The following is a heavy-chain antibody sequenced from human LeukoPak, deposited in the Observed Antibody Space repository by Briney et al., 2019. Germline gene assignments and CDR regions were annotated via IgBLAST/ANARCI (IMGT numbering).Heavy chain of an antibody. V-gene: IGHV4-59*01. CDR3: ARSLDYYYYYMDV. J-gene: IGHJ6*03. CDR2: IYYSGST. CDR1: GGSFSGYY. D-gene: IGHD3-16*01. Sequence: SETLSLTCAVYGGSFSGYYWSWIRQPPGKGLEWIGYIYYSGSTNYNPSLKSRVTISVDTSKNQFSLKLSSVTAADTAVHYCARSLDYYYYYMDVWGKGTTVTISS.